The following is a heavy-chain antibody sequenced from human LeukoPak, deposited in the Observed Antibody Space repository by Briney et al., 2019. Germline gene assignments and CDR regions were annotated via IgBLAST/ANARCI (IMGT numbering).Heavy chain of an antibody. CDR3: ARGSTYYYDTTGYYFNYFDY. V-gene: IGHV4-61*02. CDR2: IYNSGST. J-gene: IGHJ4*02. Sequence: PSETLSLTCTVSGGSTSSEGYYWSWIRPPAGKGLEWIGRIYNSGSTNYNPSLKGRVTISVDTSKNQFSLKLTSVTAADTAVYYCARGSTYYYDTTGYYFNYFDYWGQGTLVTVSS. CDR1: GGSTSSEGYY. D-gene: IGHD3-22*01.